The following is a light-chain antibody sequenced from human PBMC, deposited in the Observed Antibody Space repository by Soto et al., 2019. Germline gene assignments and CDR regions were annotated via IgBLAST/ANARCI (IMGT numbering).Light chain of an antibody. CDR2: GAS. CDR3: QQYGSSGT. J-gene: IGKJ1*01. Sequence: EIVMTQSPATLSVSPGERATLSCRASQSVSSNLAWYQQKPGQAPRLLIYGASTRATGIPARFSGSGSGTDFTLTISRLEPEDFAVYYCQQYGSSGTFGQGTKVEI. V-gene: IGKV3-15*01. CDR1: QSVSSN.